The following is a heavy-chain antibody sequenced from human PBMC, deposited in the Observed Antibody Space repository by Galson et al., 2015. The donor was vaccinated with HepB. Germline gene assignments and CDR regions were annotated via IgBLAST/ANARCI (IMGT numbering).Heavy chain of an antibody. D-gene: IGHD3-22*01. CDR2: FDPEDGET. Sequence: SVKVSCKVSGYTLTELSMHWVRQAPGKGLEWMGGFDPEDGETIYAQKFQGRVTMTEDTSTDTAYMELSSLRSEDTAVYYCATVYRDYYDSSSYYYNYWGQGPLVTVSS. CDR1: GYTLTELS. J-gene: IGHJ4*02. V-gene: IGHV1-24*01. CDR3: ATVYRDYYDSSSYYYNY.